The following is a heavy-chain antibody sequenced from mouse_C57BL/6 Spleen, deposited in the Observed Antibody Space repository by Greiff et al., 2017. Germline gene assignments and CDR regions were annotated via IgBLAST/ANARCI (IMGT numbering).Heavy chain of an antibody. CDR2: ISSGGSNT. V-gene: IGHV5-6*01. J-gene: IGHJ1*03. CDR3: ARQDNSNYWYFDV. Sequence: EVQLVESGGDLVKPGGSLKLSCAASGFTFSSYGMSWVRQTPDKRLEWVATISSGGSNTYYPDSVKGRFTISRDNAKNTLYLQMSSLKSEDTAMYYCARQDNSNYWYFDVWGTGTTVTVSS. CDR1: GFTFSSYG. D-gene: IGHD2-5*01.